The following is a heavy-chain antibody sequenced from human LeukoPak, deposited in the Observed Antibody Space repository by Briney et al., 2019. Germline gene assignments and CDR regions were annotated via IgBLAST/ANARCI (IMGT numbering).Heavy chain of an antibody. CDR3: TWMATIFTVDY. Sequence: PGGSLRLSCEGSGFTFSDAWMNWVRQAPGKGLEWVGRMKSRGSGGTTDYAAPVKGRFTISRDDSKNTFYLQMNSLRTEDTGMYFCTWMATIFTVDYWGQGTLVTVSS. CDR1: GFTFSDAW. V-gene: IGHV3-15*01. CDR2: MKSRGSGGTT. J-gene: IGHJ4*02. D-gene: IGHD5-12*01.